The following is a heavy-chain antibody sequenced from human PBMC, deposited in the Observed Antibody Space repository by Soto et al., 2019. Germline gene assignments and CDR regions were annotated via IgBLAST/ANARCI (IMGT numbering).Heavy chain of an antibody. V-gene: IGHV1-2*02. J-gene: IGHJ4*02. CDR2: INPNSGGT. Sequence: GASVKVSCKASGYTFTGYYMHWVRQAPGQGLEWMGWINPNSGGTNYAQKFQGRVTMTRDTSISTAYMELSRLRSDDTAVYYCASFRWELLWSQTTIDYWGQGTLVTVSS. D-gene: IGHD1-26*01. CDR3: ASFRWELLWSQTTIDY. CDR1: GYTFTGYY.